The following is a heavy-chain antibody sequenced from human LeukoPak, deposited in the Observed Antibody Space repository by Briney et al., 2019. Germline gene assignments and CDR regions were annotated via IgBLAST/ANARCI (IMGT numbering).Heavy chain of an antibody. CDR1: GYTFRSYG. V-gene: IGHV1-18*01. D-gene: IGHD1-1*01. Sequence: ASVKVSCKASGYTFRSYGISWVRQAPGQGLEWMGWISAYDGNTNYAEKFQGRVTMTTDSSTSTAYMELRSLTSDDTAVYWCARESNWAYYFDYWGQGTLVTVSS. CDR3: ARESNWAYYFDY. CDR2: ISAYDGNT. J-gene: IGHJ4*02.